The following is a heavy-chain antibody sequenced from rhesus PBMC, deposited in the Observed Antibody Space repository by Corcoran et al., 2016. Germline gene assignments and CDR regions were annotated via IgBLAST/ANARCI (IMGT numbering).Heavy chain of an antibody. J-gene: IGHJ6*01. CDR1: GGSISDDYY. CDR3: AREYCTGSGCYAYYGLDS. CDR2: IYGSGGGT. D-gene: IGHD2-21*01. Sequence: QVQLQESGPGLMKPSETLSLTCAVSGGSISDDYYWSWIRQPPGKGLEWIGYIYGSGGGTNYNPSIKNRFTISIDTSKNQFSLKLSSVTAADTAVYYCAREYCTGSGCYAYYGLDSWGQGVVVTVSS. V-gene: IGHV4-106*01.